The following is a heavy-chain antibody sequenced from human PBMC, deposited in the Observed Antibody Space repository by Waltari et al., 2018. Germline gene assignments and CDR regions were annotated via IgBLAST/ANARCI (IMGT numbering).Heavy chain of an antibody. CDR1: GGSISRYY. Sequence: QVQLQESGPGLVKPSETLSLTCTVSGGSISRYYWSWIRQPPGKGLEWIGYIYYSGTTKYNPSLKSRVTISVDTSKNQFSLKLNSVTAADTAVYYCARIIQSYGFIDPWGQGTLVTVSS. V-gene: IGHV4-59*01. CDR2: IYYSGTT. CDR3: ARIIQSYGFIDP. J-gene: IGHJ5*02. D-gene: IGHD5-18*01.